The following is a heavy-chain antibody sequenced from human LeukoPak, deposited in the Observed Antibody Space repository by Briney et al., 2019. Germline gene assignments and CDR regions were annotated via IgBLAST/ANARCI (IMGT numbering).Heavy chain of an antibody. V-gene: IGHV3-48*03. Sequence: GGSLRLSCPASGFTFSSYEMNWVRQAPGKGLEWVSYISSSGSAIYYADSVKGRFTISRDNSKNSLYLQMNSLRTEDTALYYCAKDTKPEYYYDSSGYPRGYWGQGTLVTVSS. CDR1: GFTFSSYE. CDR2: ISSSGSAI. J-gene: IGHJ4*02. CDR3: AKDTKPEYYYDSSGYPRGY. D-gene: IGHD3-22*01.